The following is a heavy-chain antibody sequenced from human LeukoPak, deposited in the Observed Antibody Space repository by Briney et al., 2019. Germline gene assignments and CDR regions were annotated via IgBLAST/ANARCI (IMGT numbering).Heavy chain of an antibody. V-gene: IGHV5-51*01. CDR1: GYSFTSYW. J-gene: IGHJ4*02. D-gene: IGHD6-19*01. Sequence: KVGESLKISCKGSGYSFTSYWIGWVRQMPGKGLEWMGIIYPGDPDTRYSPSFQGQVTISADKSISTAYLQWSSLKASDTAMYYCASGGAVAGTYFDYWGQGTLVTVSS. CDR3: ASGGAVAGTYFDY. CDR2: IYPGDPDT.